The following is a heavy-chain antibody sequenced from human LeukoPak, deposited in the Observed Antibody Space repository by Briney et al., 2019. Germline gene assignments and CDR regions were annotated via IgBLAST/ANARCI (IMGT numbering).Heavy chain of an antibody. CDR2: ISYDGSNK. Sequence: GGSLRLSCAASGFTFSSYAMHWVRQAPGKGLEWVAVISYDGSNKYYADSVKGRFTISRDNSKNTLYLQMNSLRPEDTAVYYCSRGPLPQWLVLYYFDYWGQGTLVTVSS. J-gene: IGHJ4*02. D-gene: IGHD6-19*01. CDR3: SRGPLPQWLVLYYFDY. V-gene: IGHV3-30*04. CDR1: GFTFSSYA.